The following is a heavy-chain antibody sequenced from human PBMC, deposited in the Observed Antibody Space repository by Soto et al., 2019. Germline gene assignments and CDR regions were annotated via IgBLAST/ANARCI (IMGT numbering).Heavy chain of an antibody. D-gene: IGHD1-26*01. CDR1: GYSFTSYW. Sequence: VESLKISCNGSGYSFTSYWIGWVRQMPGKGLEWMGIIYPGDSDTRYSPSFQGQVTISADKSISTAYLQWSSLEASDTAMYYCARESDYNYAEYFQHWGQGTLVTVSS. CDR2: IYPGDSDT. J-gene: IGHJ1*01. CDR3: ARESDYNYAEYFQH. V-gene: IGHV5-51*01.